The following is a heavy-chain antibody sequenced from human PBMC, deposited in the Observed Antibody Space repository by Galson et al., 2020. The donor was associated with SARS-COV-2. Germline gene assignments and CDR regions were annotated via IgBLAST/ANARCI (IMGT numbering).Heavy chain of an antibody. CDR2: IWYDGSNK. CDR3: ARAPLRAMVRVFIAYWFDT. J-gene: IGHJ5*02. CDR1: GFTFSSYG. Sequence: GGSLRLSCAASGFTFSSYGMHWVRQAPGKGLEWVAVIWYDGSNKYYADSVKGRFTISRDNSKNTLYLQMNSLRAEDTAVYYCARAPLRAMVRVFIAYWFDTWGQGTLVTVSS. V-gene: IGHV3-33*01. D-gene: IGHD3-10*01.